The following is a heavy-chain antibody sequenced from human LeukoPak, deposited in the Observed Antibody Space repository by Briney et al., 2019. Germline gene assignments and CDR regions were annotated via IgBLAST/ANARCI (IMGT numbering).Heavy chain of an antibody. D-gene: IGHD6-6*01. CDR3: AREYSSSSGYYYGMDV. CDR2: IWYDGSNK. Sequence: GGSLRPSCAASGFTFSSYGMHWVRQAPGKGLEWVAVIWYDGSNKYYADSVKGRFTISRDNSKNTLYLQMNSLRAEDTAVYYCAREYSSSSGYYYGMDVWGQGTTVTVSS. J-gene: IGHJ6*02. V-gene: IGHV3-33*01. CDR1: GFTFSSYG.